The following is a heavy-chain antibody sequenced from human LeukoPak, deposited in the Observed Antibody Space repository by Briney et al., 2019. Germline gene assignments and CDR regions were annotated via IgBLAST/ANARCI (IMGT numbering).Heavy chain of an antibody. CDR2: IKQDGSEK. Sequence: PGGSLRLSCAASGFTFSSYAMSWVRQAPGKGLEWVANIKQDGSEKYYVDSVKGRFTISRDNAKNSLYLQMNSLRAEDTAVYYCARDPGYMGQWLVRQPYYFDYWGQGTLVTVSS. D-gene: IGHD6-19*01. V-gene: IGHV3-7*01. CDR1: GFTFSSYA. CDR3: ARDPGYMGQWLVRQPYYFDY. J-gene: IGHJ4*02.